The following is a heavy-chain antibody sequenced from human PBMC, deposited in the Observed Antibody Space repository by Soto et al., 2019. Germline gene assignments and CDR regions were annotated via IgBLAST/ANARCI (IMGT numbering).Heavy chain of an antibody. J-gene: IGHJ6*02. CDR2: INPNSGGT. CDR3: ARDPVIGGTSGMDV. CDR1: GYTFTGYY. V-gene: IGHV1-2*04. Sequence: GASVKVSCKASGYTFTGYYMHWVRQAPGQGLEWMGWINPNSGGTNYAQKFQGWVTMTRDTSISTAYMELSRLRSDDTAVYYCARDPVIGGTSGMDVWGQGTTVTVSS. D-gene: IGHD1-26*01.